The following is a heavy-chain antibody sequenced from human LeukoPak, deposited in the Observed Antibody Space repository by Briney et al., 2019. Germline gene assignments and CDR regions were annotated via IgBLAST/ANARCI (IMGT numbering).Heavy chain of an antibody. CDR1: GFTFDDYA. D-gene: IGHD3-3*01. J-gene: IGHJ4*02. CDR2: ISGDGGST. V-gene: IGHV3-43*02. Sequence: GGSLRLSCAASGFTFDDYAMHWVRQAPGKGLEWVSLISGDGGSTYYADSVKGRFTISRDNSKNTLYLQMNSLRAEDTAVYYCAKDLDRITIFGVVIGEAFDYWGQGTLVTVSS. CDR3: AKDLDRITIFGVVIGEAFDY.